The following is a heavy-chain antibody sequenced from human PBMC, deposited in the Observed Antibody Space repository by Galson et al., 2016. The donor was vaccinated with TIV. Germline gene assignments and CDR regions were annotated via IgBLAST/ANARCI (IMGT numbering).Heavy chain of an antibody. J-gene: IGHJ3*02. V-gene: IGHV3-33*01. CDR3: ARGYSSGFLQVDAFDI. D-gene: IGHD6-19*01. CDR2: IRYDGSNK. Sequence: SLRLSCAASGFTFSNYGMHWVRQAPGKGLEWVAVIRYDGSNKYYADSMKGRFTISRDNSKNTLYLQMNSLRAEDTAVYYCARGYSSGFLQVDAFDIWGQGTVVTVSS. CDR1: GFTFSNYG.